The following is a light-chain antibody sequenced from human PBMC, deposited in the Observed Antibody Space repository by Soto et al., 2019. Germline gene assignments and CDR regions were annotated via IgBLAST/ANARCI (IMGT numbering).Light chain of an antibody. V-gene: IGLV2-23*02. CDR2: EVT. Sequence: QSVLTQPASVSGSPGQSITISCTGTSSDVGTYNLVSWYQQLPGKAPKLIIYEVTKRPSGVSNRFSGSKSGNTASLTVSGLQAEDESDYYCCSYPGSSYVFGTGTKVTV. J-gene: IGLJ1*01. CDR1: SSDVGTYNL. CDR3: CSYPGSSYV.